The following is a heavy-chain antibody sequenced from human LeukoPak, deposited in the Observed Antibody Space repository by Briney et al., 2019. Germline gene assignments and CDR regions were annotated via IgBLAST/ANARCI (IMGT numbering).Heavy chain of an antibody. CDR1: GYTFTSYG. CDR2: ISAYNGNT. D-gene: IGHD2-15*01. V-gene: IGHV1-18*01. Sequence: ASVKVSCKASGYTFTSYGISWVRQAPGQGLEWMGWISAYNGNTNYAQKLQGRVTMTTDASTSTAYMELRSLRSDDTAVYYCARFFTIGCSGGSCYEPGADCWGQGTLVTVSS. J-gene: IGHJ4*02. CDR3: ARFFTIGCSGGSCYEPGADC.